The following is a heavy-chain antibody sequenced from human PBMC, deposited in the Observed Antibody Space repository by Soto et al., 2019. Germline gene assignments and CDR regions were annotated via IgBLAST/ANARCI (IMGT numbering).Heavy chain of an antibody. V-gene: IGHV1-18*01. CDR1: GGTFSSYA. D-gene: IGHD6-19*01. J-gene: IGHJ5*02. CDR3: SRAISSTWAKGWVDA. CDR2: ISADSGEA. Sequence: ASVKVSCKASGGTFSSYAISWVRQAPGQGLEWLGWISADSGEATYAESLKDRLTLTADASARTASMELKSLRSDDTAVYYCSRAISSTWAKGWVDAWGQGTLVTVSS.